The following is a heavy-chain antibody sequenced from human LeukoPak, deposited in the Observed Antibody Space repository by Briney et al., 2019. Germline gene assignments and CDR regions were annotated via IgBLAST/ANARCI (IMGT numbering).Heavy chain of an antibody. CDR2: INPNNGAT. Sequence: GASVKVSCTTPGYTFTGYYMHWVRQAPGQGLEWMGWINPNNGATDFASKFQGRVTMTRDTSISTAYMELSRLRSDHTAIYYCARATVVLGLDYWGQGTLVTVS. D-gene: IGHD1-1*01. CDR3: ARATVVLGLDY. J-gene: IGHJ4*02. V-gene: IGHV1-2*02. CDR1: GYTFTGYY.